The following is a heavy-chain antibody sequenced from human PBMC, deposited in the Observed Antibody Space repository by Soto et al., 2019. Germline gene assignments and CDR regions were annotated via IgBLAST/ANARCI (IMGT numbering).Heavy chain of an antibody. CDR2: ISAYNGNT. Sequence: QVQLVQSGAEVKKPGASVKVSCKASGYTFTSYGISWVRQAPGQGLEWMGWISAYNGNTNYAQKLQGRVTMTTDTSTSTAYMELRSLRSDDTPVYYCARDRSLLIAAAGYYYYYGMDVWGQGTTVTVSS. V-gene: IGHV1-18*01. CDR1: GYTFTSYG. CDR3: ARDRSLLIAAAGYYYYYGMDV. D-gene: IGHD6-13*01. J-gene: IGHJ6*02.